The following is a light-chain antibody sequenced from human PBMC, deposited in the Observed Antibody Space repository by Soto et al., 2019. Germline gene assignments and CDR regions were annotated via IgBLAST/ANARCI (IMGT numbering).Light chain of an antibody. V-gene: IGLV1-47*01. J-gene: IGLJ2*01. CDR1: SANIGSNY. CDR3: EAWDDTVNGLV. CDR2: RAD. Sequence: QSVLTQSPSASGTPGQRVTISCSGSSANIGSNYVYWYQQFPGTAPRLLIYRADQRPSGVPDRFSGSKSGTSASLAISGLRSEDEAAYYCEAWDDTVNGLVFGGGTKVTVL.